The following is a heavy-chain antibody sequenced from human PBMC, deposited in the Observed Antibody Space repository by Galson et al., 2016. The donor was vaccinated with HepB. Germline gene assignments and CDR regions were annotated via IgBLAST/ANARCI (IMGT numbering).Heavy chain of an antibody. CDR1: GFTFSSYG. D-gene: IGHD6-19*01. Sequence: SLRLSCAASGFTFSSYGMHWVRQAPGKRLEWVAVIWYDGRNKYYADSVKGRFIISRDNSRNTLYLQMNSLRAEDTAVYYCASEISGWYLDYWGQGTLVTVSS. CDR3: ASEISGWYLDY. V-gene: IGHV3-33*01. CDR2: IWYDGRNK. J-gene: IGHJ4*02.